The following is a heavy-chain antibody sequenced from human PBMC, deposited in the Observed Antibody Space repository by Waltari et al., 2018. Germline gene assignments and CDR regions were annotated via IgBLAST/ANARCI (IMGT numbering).Heavy chain of an antibody. CDR2: INHSGST. J-gene: IGHJ6*04. D-gene: IGHD3-3*01. V-gene: IGHV4-34*01. CDR3: ARGHRFFPV. CDR1: GGSFSGYY. Sequence: QVQLQQWGAGLLKPSETLSLTCAVYGGSFSGYYWNWIRQPPGNGLEWIGEINHSGSTNYNPSLKSRVTISGDTSKNQFSLKLSSVTAADTAVYYCARGHRFFPVWGKGTTVTISS.